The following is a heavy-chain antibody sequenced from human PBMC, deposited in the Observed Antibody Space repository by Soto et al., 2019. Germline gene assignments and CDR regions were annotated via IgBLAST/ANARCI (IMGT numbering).Heavy chain of an antibody. V-gene: IGHV4-59*11. CDR1: GGSISIHY. Sequence: SDTLSLNCTVSGGSISIHYWIFVRQAPGEGLEWIGHIYYRGSTTYNPSLRSRSTISVDTSNNQFSLKLNSVTTADTAVYYCARDGREASGMDVWGQGAKVTVS. D-gene: IGHD1-26*01. CDR2: IYYRGST. CDR3: ARDGREASGMDV. J-gene: IGHJ6*02.